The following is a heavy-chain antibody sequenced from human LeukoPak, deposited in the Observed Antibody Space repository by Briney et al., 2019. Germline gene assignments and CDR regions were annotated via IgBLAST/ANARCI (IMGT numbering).Heavy chain of an antibody. V-gene: IGHV4-59*08. CDR3: ASVRGLGVITPYLDY. CDR2: ISYTGST. D-gene: IGHD3-16*02. Sequence: SETLTLTCTVSGGSINSDHWSWIRQPPGKGLEWIACISYTGSTHYNPSLKSRVTILVDTSKNHFSLKLSSVTAADTAVYYCASVRGLGVITPYLDYWGQGTLVTVSS. J-gene: IGHJ4*02. CDR1: GGSINSDH.